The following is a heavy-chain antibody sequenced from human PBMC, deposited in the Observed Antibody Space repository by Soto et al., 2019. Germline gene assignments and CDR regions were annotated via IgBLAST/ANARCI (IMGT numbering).Heavy chain of an antibody. Sequence: SETLSLTCAVYGGSFSGYYWSWIRQPPGKGLEWIGEINHSGSTNYNPSLKSRVTISVDTSKNQFSLKLSSVTVADTAVYYCARLRKRRYCSSTSCSAFDPWGQGTLVTVSS. J-gene: IGHJ5*02. CDR1: GGSFSGYY. CDR2: INHSGST. V-gene: IGHV4-34*01. D-gene: IGHD2-2*01. CDR3: ARLRKRRYCSSTSCSAFDP.